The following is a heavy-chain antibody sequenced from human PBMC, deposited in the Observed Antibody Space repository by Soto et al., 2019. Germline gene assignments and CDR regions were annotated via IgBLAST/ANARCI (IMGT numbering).Heavy chain of an antibody. J-gene: IGHJ4*02. CDR2: ISGSGDST. D-gene: IGHD1-26*01. V-gene: IGHV3-23*01. CDR1: GFTFSSYA. Sequence: EVQLLESGGGLVQPGGSLRLSCAASGFTFSSYAMSWVRQAPGKGLEWVSVISGSGDSTYYADSVKGRFTISRDNSKYTLYLQINSLRAEDTAVYYCAKRAWGYFYFDYWGQGTLVTVSS. CDR3: AKRAWGYFYFDY.